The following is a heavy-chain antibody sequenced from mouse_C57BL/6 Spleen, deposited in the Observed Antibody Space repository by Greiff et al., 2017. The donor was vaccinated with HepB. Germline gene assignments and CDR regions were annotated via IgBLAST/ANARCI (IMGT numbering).Heavy chain of an antibody. D-gene: IGHD1-1*01. CDR3: TRWNYDGSSLDY. CDR1: GYTFTDYE. CDR2: IDPETGGT. V-gene: IGHV1-15*01. Sequence: QVQLKQSGAELVRPGASVTLSCKASGYTFTDYEMHWVKQTPVHGLEWIGAIDPETGGTAYNQKFKGKAILTADKSSSTAYMELRSLTSEDSAVYYGTRWNYDGSSLDYWGQGTTLTVSS. J-gene: IGHJ2*01.